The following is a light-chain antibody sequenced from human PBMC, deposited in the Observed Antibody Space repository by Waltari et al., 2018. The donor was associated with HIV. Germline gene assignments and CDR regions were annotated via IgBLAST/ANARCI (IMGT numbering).Light chain of an antibody. CDR3: QQSHSTPRT. Sequence: DIQMTQSPSSLSATVGDRVTITCRTSQTINNYLNLYQQKSGSAPKLLIFSASNLRSDVPSRFSGSGSGTTFMLTIDGLQPDDFATYYCQQSHSTPRTFGQGTRLEVK. CDR1: QTINNY. J-gene: IGKJ2*01. V-gene: IGKV1-39*01. CDR2: SAS.